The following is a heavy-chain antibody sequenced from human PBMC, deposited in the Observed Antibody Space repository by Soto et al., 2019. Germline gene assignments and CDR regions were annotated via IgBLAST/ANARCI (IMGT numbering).Heavy chain of an antibody. CDR2: ISVGGGNT. CDR3: AGAATWGPHDAFDI. V-gene: IGHV3-23*01. J-gene: IGHJ3*02. D-gene: IGHD6-25*01. Sequence: TPGKGLEWVSGISVGGGNTYYADSVKGRFTISRDNSQNTLYLQMNSLRAEDTAVYYCAGAATWGPHDAFDIWGQGTMVTVSS.